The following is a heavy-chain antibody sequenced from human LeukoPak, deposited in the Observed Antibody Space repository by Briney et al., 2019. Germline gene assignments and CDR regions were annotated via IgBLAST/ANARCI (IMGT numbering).Heavy chain of an antibody. CDR2: ISYDGSNK. D-gene: IGHD2-8*02. Sequence: GGSLRLSCAASGFTFSDYYMSWIRQAPGKGLEWVAVISYDGSNKYYADSVKGRFTISRDNSKNTLYLQMNSLRAEDTAVYYCARELVAGSRHYYYGMDVWGQGTTVTVSS. J-gene: IGHJ6*02. CDR3: ARELVAGSRHYYYGMDV. V-gene: IGHV3-30-3*01. CDR1: GFTFSDYY.